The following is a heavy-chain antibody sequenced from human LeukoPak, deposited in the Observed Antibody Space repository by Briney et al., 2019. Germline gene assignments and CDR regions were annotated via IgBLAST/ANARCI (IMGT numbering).Heavy chain of an antibody. D-gene: IGHD3-10*01. CDR1: GFAFSDFS. Sequence: GGSLRLSCAASGFAFSDFSMNWVRLAPGRGLAWVASVKQDGGEKYYVDSVKGRFTISGDNAKNSLYLQMNSLRAEDTAVYYYARWRGSGKYFDSWGQGTLVTVSS. CDR3: ARWRGSGKYFDS. J-gene: IGHJ4*02. CDR2: VKQDGGEK. V-gene: IGHV3-7*04.